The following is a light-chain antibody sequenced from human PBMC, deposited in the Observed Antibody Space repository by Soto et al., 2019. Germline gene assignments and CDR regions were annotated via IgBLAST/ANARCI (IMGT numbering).Light chain of an antibody. CDR3: QQSYSTTWT. CDR1: QVISNY. Sequence: DTQMTQSPSSRSEPAGDRVPRTCRASQVISNYLNWYQQKPGKAAKLLIYAASSLQRWGPSRFSGSGSETDFTLTISSLQPEDFATYSCQQSYSTTWTFGQGTKVDIK. J-gene: IGKJ1*01. CDR2: AAS. V-gene: IGKV1-39*01.